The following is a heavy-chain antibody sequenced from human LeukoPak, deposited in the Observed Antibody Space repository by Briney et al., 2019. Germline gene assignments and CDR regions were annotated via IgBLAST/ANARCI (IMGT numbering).Heavy chain of an antibody. Sequence: KRSETLSLTCAVYGGSFSGYYWSWIRQPPGKGLEWIGEINHSGSTNYNPSLKSRVTISVDTSKNQFSLKLSSVTAADTAVYYCARSRWRDSFDYWGQGTLVTVSS. CDR1: GGSFSGYY. J-gene: IGHJ4*02. CDR2: INHSGST. V-gene: IGHV4-34*01. D-gene: IGHD4-23*01. CDR3: ARSRWRDSFDY.